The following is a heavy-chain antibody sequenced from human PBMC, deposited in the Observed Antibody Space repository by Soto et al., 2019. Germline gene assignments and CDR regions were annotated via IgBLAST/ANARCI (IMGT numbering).Heavy chain of an antibody. J-gene: IGHJ6*02. CDR2: ISYDGSNK. Sequence: PGGSLRLSCAASGFTFSSYAMHWVRQAPGKGLEWVAVISYDGSNKYYADSVKGRFTISRDNSKNTLYLQMNSLRAEDTAVYYCARSTDYDILTGYQAYYYYGMAVWGQGTTVTVSS. D-gene: IGHD3-9*01. V-gene: IGHV3-30-3*01. CDR3: ARSTDYDILTGYQAYYYYGMAV. CDR1: GFTFSSYA.